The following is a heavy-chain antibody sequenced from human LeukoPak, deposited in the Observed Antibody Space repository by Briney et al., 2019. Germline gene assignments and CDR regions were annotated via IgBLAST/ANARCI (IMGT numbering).Heavy chain of an antibody. D-gene: IGHD5-24*01. CDR1: GFTFSNYA. Sequence: PGGSLTLSCSVSGFTFSNYAMSWVRQAPGKGLEWVSAIGGSGGDTYYADSVKGRFTISRDNSKNTLYLQMNSLRAEDTAVYYCAKERGGYNPFDNWGQGTLVTVSS. J-gene: IGHJ4*02. CDR3: AKERGGYNPFDN. V-gene: IGHV3-23*01. CDR2: IGGSGGDT.